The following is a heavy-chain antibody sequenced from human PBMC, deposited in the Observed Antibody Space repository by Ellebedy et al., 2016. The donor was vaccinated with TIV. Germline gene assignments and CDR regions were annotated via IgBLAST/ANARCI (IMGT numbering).Heavy chain of an antibody. CDR2: IIPIFGTA. CDR3: AREGAGTNYYGSGSPYYYYYGMDV. V-gene: IGHV1-69*13. D-gene: IGHD3-10*01. Sequence: AASVKVSCKASGGTFSSYAISWVRQAPGQGLEWMGGIIPIFGTANYAQKFQGRVTITADESTSTAYMELSSLRSEDTAVYYCAREGAGTNYYGSGSPYYYYYGMDVWGQGTTVTVSS. CDR1: GGTFSSYA. J-gene: IGHJ6*02.